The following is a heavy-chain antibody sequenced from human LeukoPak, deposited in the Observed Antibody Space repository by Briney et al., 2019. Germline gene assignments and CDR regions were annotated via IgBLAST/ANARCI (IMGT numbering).Heavy chain of an antibody. D-gene: IGHD1-26*01. CDR3: AVPPATQYYFDY. CDR1: GGTFSSYA. Sequence: GASVKVSCKASGGTFSSYAISWVRQAPGQGLEWMGGIIPIFGTANYAQKFQGRVTITADESTGTAYMELSSLRSEDTAVYYCAVPPATQYYFDYWGQGTLVTVSS. J-gene: IGHJ4*02. CDR2: IIPIFGTA. V-gene: IGHV1-69*13.